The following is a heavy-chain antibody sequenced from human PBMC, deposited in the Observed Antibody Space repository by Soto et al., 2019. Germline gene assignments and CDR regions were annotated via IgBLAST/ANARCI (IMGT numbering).Heavy chain of an antibody. CDR3: ARVGYGGNSGDY. CDR2: ISHSGST. Sequence: QVQLQQWGAGLLKPSETLSLTCAVYGGSFSGYYWSWIRQPPGKGLEWIGEISHSGSTKYNPSLESRVTISVDTTKNQFSLKLSSVTAADTAVYYCARVGYGGNSGDYWGQGTLVNVSS. V-gene: IGHV4-34*01. J-gene: IGHJ4*02. CDR1: GGSFSGYY. D-gene: IGHD4-17*01.